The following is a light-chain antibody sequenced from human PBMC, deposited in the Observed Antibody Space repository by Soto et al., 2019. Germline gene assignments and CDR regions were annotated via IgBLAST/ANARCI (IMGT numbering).Light chain of an antibody. CDR2: DAS. CDR1: QSVSSY. CDR3: QQRSNWPLT. J-gene: IGKJ4*01. Sequence: EIVLTQSPATLSLSPGERATLSCRASQSVSSYLACYQQKPGQAPRLLIYDASNRATDIPARFSGSGSETDFTLTISSLEPEDFSVYYCQQRSNWPLTFGGGTKLEIK. V-gene: IGKV3-11*01.